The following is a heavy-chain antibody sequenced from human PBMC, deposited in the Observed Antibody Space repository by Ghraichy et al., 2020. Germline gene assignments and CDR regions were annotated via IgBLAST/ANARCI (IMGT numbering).Heavy chain of an antibody. CDR1: GFTFRHYG. Sequence: GESLRLSCAASGFTFRHYGMHWVRQAPGKGLEWVTLIWYDGSNTNYADSVKGRFTVSRDNSKNTVYLQMDSLTVDDTAMYYCARDLGHAYGFYNYFEPWGQGTLVTVSS. CDR2: IWYDGSNT. D-gene: IGHD3-10*01. CDR3: ARDLGHAYGFYNYFEP. V-gene: IGHV3-33*01. J-gene: IGHJ5*02.